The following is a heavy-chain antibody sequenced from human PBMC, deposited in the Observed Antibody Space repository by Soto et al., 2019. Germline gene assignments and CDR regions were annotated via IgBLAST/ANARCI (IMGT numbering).Heavy chain of an antibody. CDR3: ARLVATISGYYYGMDV. Sequence: QVQLQESGPGLVKPSQTLSLTCTVSGGSISSGGYYWSWIRQHPGKGLEWIGYIYYSGSTYYNPSLKSRVTISVDTSKNQFSLKLSSVTAADTAVYYCARLVATISGYYYGMDVWGQGTTVTVSS. V-gene: IGHV4-31*03. CDR1: GGSISSGGYY. CDR2: IYYSGST. J-gene: IGHJ6*02. D-gene: IGHD5-12*01.